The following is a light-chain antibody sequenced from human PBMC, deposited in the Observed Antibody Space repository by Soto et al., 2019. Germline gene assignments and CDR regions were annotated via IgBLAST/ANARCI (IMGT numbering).Light chain of an antibody. CDR1: QSVSSN. Sequence: EIVMTQSPATLSVSPGERATLSCRASQSVSSNLAWYQQKPGQAPRLLIYGASTRATGIPAGFSGSRSGTEFTLTISSLQSEDFAVYYCQQYDNWPQTFGRGTKVEIK. J-gene: IGKJ1*01. CDR3: QQYDNWPQT. CDR2: GAS. V-gene: IGKV3-15*01.